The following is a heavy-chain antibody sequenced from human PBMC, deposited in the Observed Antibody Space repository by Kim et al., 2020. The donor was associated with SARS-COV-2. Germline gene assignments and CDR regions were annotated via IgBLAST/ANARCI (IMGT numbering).Heavy chain of an antibody. Sequence: ASVKVSCKASGYTFTSYYMHWVRQAPGQGLEWMGIINPSGGSTGYAQKFQGRVTMTRDTSTSTVYMELSSLRSEDTAVYYCAREITAMAPYYYYGMDVWGQGTTVTVSS. CDR1: GYTFTSYY. CDR2: INPSGGST. J-gene: IGHJ6*02. V-gene: IGHV1-46*01. D-gene: IGHD5-18*01. CDR3: AREITAMAPYYYYGMDV.